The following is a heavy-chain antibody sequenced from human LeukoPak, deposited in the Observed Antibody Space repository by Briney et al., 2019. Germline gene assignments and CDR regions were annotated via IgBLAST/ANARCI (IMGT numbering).Heavy chain of an antibody. V-gene: IGHV4-4*02. J-gene: IGHJ3*02. D-gene: IGHD3-3*01. CDR3: ARFGGPHAFDI. CDR1: GGSIRSSNW. CDR2: IYHSGST. Sequence: PSETLSLTCAVSGGSIRSSNWWSWVRQPPGQGLEWIGEIYHSGSTNYNPSLKSRVTISVDTSKNHFSLTLSSVTAADTAVYYCARFGGPHAFDIWGQGTMVTVSS.